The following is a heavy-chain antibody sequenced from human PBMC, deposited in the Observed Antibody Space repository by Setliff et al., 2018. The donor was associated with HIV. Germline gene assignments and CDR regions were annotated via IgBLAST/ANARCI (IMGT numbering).Heavy chain of an antibody. D-gene: IGHD3-10*01. CDR2: INHSGSS. V-gene: IGHV4-34*01. CDR3: ARGRITMVRGVIMGLDY. Sequence: SETLSLTCAVYGGSFSGYYWSWIRQPPGKGLEWIGEINHSGSSNYNPSLKSRVTISVDTSKNQFSLKLSSMTAADTAVYYCARGRITMVRGVIMGLDYWGQGTLVTVSS. J-gene: IGHJ4*02. CDR1: GGSFSGYY.